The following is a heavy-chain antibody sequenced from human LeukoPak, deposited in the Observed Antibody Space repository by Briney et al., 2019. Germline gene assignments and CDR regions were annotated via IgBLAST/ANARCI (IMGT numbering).Heavy chain of an antibody. V-gene: IGHV3-33*06. CDR1: EFTFSHDA. J-gene: IGHJ4*02. Sequence: GRSLRLSCSTSEFTFSHDAMHWVRQAPGKGLEWVAVIWNDGSDKYYGDSVKGRFTISRDNSQKTVYLQLSSLGVDDTSVYYCAKDAERGFDFSNSLQSWGQGTLVTVSS. D-gene: IGHD4-11*01. CDR3: AKDAERGFDFSNSLQS. CDR2: IWNDGSDK.